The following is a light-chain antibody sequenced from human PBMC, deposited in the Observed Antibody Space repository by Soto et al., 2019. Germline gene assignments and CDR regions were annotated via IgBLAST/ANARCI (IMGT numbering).Light chain of an antibody. CDR3: QKYNSAPPLT. CDR1: QGISNS. J-gene: IGKJ4*01. CDR2: AAS. V-gene: IGKV1-27*01. Sequence: DIQMTQSPSSLSAYVGDRVTITCRASQGISNSLAWYQQKPGRVPILLIYAASTLQSGVPSRFSGSGSGTDFTLTISSLQPEDVATYFCQKYNSAPPLTFGGGTKVEIK.